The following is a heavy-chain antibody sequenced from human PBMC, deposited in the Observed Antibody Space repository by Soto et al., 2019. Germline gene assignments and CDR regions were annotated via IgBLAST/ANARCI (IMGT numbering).Heavy chain of an antibody. CDR1: GVSISGGGYY. Sequence: QVQLRESGPGLVKPSQTLSLTCTVSGVSISGGGYYWTWIRQHPEKGLEWIGFVYYTGSTFYNPSLQSRVSISVDTTKNPFSLELNSTTAADTAIYFCASDRSASKIDHWGQGTLVTVSS. V-gene: IGHV4-31*03. J-gene: IGHJ4*02. CDR3: ASDRSASKIDH. CDR2: VYYTGST.